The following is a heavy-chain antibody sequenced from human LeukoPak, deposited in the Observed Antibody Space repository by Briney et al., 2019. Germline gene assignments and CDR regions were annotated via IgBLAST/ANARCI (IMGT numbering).Heavy chain of an antibody. V-gene: IGHV1-2*02. D-gene: IGHD2-8*01. Sequence: ASVKVSYKASGYTFTGYYMHWVRQAPGQGLEWMGWINPNSGGTNYEQKFQGRVTMTSDTSISKAYMEMSSLTADDTAVYYCARSARHCNNGVCFTDYYIDLWGKGTTVIVSS. CDR1: GYTFTGYY. CDR2: INPNSGGT. CDR3: ARSARHCNNGVCFTDYYIDL. J-gene: IGHJ6*03.